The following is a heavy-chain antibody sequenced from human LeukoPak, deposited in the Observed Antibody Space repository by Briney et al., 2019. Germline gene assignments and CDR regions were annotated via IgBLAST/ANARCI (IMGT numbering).Heavy chain of an antibody. V-gene: IGHV4-34*01. CDR3: ARAYFDWSRRYSWFDP. CDR1: GGSFSGYY. D-gene: IGHD3-9*01. CDR2: INHSGST. Sequence: PSETLSLTCAVYGGSFSGYYWSWIRQPPGKGLEWIGEINHSGSTNYNPSLKSRVTISVDTSKNQFSLKLSSVTAADTAVYYCARAYFDWSRRYSWFDPWGQGTLVTVSS. J-gene: IGHJ5*02.